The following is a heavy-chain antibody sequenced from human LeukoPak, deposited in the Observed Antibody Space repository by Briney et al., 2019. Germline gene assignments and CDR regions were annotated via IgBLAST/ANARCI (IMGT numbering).Heavy chain of an antibody. J-gene: IGHJ4*02. V-gene: IGHV4-34*01. CDR3: ARVSSTNSALDY. CDR2: INHSGST. CDR1: GGSFSGYY. Sequence: SETLSLTCAVYGGSFSGYYWSWIRQPPGKGLEWIGEINHSGSTNYNPSLKSRVTISVDTSKNQFSLKLGSVTAADTAVYYCARVSSTNSALDYWGQGTLVTVSS.